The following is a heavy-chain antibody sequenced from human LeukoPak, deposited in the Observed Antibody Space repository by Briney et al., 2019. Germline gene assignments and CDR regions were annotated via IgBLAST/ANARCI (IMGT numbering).Heavy chain of an antibody. CDR1: GFTFDDYA. CDR2: ISWNRGSI. Sequence: GRSLRLSCAASGFTFDDYAMHWVRQAPGKGLEWVSGISWNRGSIGYADSVKGRFTISRDNAKNSLYLQMNSLRAEDTALYYCAKDMVRGAYGMDVWGQGTTVTVSS. V-gene: IGHV3-9*01. D-gene: IGHD3-10*01. J-gene: IGHJ6*02. CDR3: AKDMVRGAYGMDV.